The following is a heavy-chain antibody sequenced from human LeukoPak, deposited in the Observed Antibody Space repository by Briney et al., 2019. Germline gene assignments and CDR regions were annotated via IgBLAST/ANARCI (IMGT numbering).Heavy chain of an antibody. CDR2: INPSGGST. J-gene: IGHJ5*02. CDR1: GYTSTSYY. CDR3: ARDSERVGDSGYYPNWFDP. D-gene: IGHD3-22*01. V-gene: IGHV1-46*01. Sequence: ASVKVSCKASGYTSTSYYMHWVRQAPGQGLEWMGIINPSGGSTSYAQKFQGRVTMTRDTSTSTVYMELSSLRSEDTAVYYCARDSERVGDSGYYPNWFDPWGQGTLVTVSS.